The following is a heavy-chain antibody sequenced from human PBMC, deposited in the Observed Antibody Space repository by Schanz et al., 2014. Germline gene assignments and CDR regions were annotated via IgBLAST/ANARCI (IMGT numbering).Heavy chain of an antibody. Sequence: QVRLQESGPGLVKPSETLSLTCTVSGGSITSFYWSWVRQAPGKGLEWVGSIFYSGNTNYNPSLKGRVSASIAPSRKQVSLKLTGVTAADTAVYYCASLDIGPGGVSFFQHWGLGTLVRVSS. V-gene: IGHV4-59*08. CDR3: ASLDIGPGGVSFFQH. D-gene: IGHD2-2*03. CDR1: GGSITSFY. CDR2: IFYSGNT. J-gene: IGHJ1*01.